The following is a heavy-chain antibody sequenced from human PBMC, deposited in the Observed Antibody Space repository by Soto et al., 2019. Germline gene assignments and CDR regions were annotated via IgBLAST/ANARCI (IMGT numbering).Heavy chain of an antibody. J-gene: IGHJ6*03. CDR3: AGMTAAAHYYYYYMDV. D-gene: IGHD6-13*01. V-gene: IGHV1-3*01. Sequence: ASVKVSCKASGYTFTSYAMHWVRQAPGQRLEWMGWINAGNGNTKYSQKFQGRVTITRDTSASTAYMELSSLRSEDTAVYYCAGMTAAAHYYYYYMDVWGKGTTVTVSS. CDR1: GYTFTSYA. CDR2: INAGNGNT.